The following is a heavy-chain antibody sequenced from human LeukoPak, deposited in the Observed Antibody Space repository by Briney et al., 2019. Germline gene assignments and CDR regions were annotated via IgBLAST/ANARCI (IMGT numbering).Heavy chain of an antibody. J-gene: IGHJ3*02. Sequence: GGSLRLSCAASGFTFSSYNMNWVRQAPGKGLEWVSYISTVSSRIYYADSVKGRFTVSRDNAKNSLYLQMNSLRDEDTAVYYCAKGRGAFGIWGQGTMVTVSS. D-gene: IGHD3-10*01. CDR3: AKGRGAFGI. CDR2: ISTVSSRI. CDR1: GFTFSSYN. V-gene: IGHV3-48*02.